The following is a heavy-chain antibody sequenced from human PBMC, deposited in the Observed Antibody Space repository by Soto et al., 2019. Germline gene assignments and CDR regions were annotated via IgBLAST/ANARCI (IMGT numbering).Heavy chain of an antibody. CDR2: IYSDGRT. CDR1: GFTVNSNY. V-gene: IGHV3-66*01. CDR3: ATLTKYDILTGFYPC. J-gene: IGHJ4*02. D-gene: IGHD3-9*01. Sequence: EVQLVESGGGLVQPGGSLRLSCAASGFTVNSNYMSWVRQAPGKGLEWVSVIYSDGRTYYADSVKGRFIISRDNSNNTLYFQMNSLRAEDKAVYYCATLTKYDILTGFYPCWGQGTLVTVSS.